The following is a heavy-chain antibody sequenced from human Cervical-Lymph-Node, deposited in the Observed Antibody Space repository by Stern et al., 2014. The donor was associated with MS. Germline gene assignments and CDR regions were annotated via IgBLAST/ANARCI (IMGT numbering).Heavy chain of an antibody. J-gene: IGHJ4*02. CDR3: ARQRYFDY. CDR1: GYTFTSYW. V-gene: IGHV5-51*01. Sequence: EMQLVESGPEVKRPGESLKISCQASGYTFTSYWIGWVRQMPGKGLEWIAIIFPGVSDIRYSPSFQGQVTISADKSSSTAYLQWNNLKASDTAIYYCARQRYFDYWGQGTLVTVSS. CDR2: IFPGVSDI.